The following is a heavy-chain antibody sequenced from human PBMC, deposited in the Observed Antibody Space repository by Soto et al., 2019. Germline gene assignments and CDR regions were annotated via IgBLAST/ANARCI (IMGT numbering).Heavy chain of an antibody. D-gene: IGHD5-18*01. Sequence: SETLSLTCTVSGGSITSSNYYWSWIRQSPGEGLEWIGHIYSSGTAYYNPSLMSRVSMSIDTSKNQFSLNLNSVTVADTAVYFCARELRGYSYGPGEVYWGRGTLVTV. CDR1: GGSITSSNYY. CDR3: ARELRGYSYGPGEVY. J-gene: IGHJ4*02. CDR2: IYSSGTA. V-gene: IGHV4-30-4*01.